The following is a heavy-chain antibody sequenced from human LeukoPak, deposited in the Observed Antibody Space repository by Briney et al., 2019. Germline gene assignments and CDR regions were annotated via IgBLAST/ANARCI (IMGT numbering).Heavy chain of an antibody. Sequence: GGSLRLSRAASGFTFSNYWMTWVRQAPGKGLEWVASIKPDGSEEYYVDSVKGRFTISRGNAKNSLFLQMNNLRAEDTAVYYCAGDSGYYWGPGTLVTVSS. CDR1: GFTFSNYW. CDR2: IKPDGSEE. V-gene: IGHV3-7*04. CDR3: AGDSGYY. D-gene: IGHD3-22*01. J-gene: IGHJ4*02.